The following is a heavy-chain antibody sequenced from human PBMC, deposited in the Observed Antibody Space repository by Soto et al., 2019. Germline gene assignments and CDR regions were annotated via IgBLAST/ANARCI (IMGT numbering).Heavy chain of an antibody. CDR2: ISAYNGNT. Sequence: ASVKVSCKASGYTFTSCGISWVRQAPGQGLEWMGWISAYNGNTNYAQKLQGRVTMTTDTSTSTAYMELRSLRSDDTAVYYCARGSSSWYRGYYYYGMDVWGQGTTVTVSS. CDR3: ARGSSSWYRGYYYYGMDV. D-gene: IGHD6-13*01. CDR1: GYTFTSCG. J-gene: IGHJ6*02. V-gene: IGHV1-18*01.